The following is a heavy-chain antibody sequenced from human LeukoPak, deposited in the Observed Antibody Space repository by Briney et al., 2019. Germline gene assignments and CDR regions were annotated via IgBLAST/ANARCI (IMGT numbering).Heavy chain of an antibody. CDR2: LSGSGETT. V-gene: IGHV3-23*01. D-gene: IGHD2-2*01. J-gene: IGHJ6*04. CDR1: RVIYSSRL. Sequence: GGPLRLCCAAWRVIYSSRLVRGLREPREKGLEWGSALSGSGETTYYSASVKGRFTIPTDNAKDSLYLHMNSLRAEDTAVYYCARGPRDSYQLPPYYYYGTEVWGKGTPVTVSS. CDR3: ARGPRDSYQLPPYYYYGTEV.